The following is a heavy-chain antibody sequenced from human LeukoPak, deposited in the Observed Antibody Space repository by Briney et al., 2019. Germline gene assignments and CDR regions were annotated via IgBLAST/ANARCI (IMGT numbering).Heavy chain of an antibody. CDR2: ISYVGSDK. D-gene: IGHD5-24*01. V-gene: IGHV3-30*18. J-gene: IGHJ4*01. CDR3: AKGGEMGTIRGYFDY. Sequence: GGSLRLSCAASGFIFSSYGMHWVRHAPGKGLEWVAVISYVGSDKYYTDSVRGRFTISRDNSKTTLYLQMNSLRTEDTAVYYCAKGGEMGTIRGYFDYLGQGTLVTVSS. CDR1: GFIFSSYG.